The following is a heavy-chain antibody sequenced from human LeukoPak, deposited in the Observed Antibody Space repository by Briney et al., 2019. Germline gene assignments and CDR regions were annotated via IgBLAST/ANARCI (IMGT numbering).Heavy chain of an antibody. CDR3: AKDLARLGYAMDV. J-gene: IGHJ6*02. CDR2: ISSSSSYI. D-gene: IGHD3-16*01. Sequence: GGSLRLSCAASGFTFSSYSMNWVRQAPGKGLEWVSSISSSSSYIYYADSVKGRFTISRDNAKNSLYLQMNSLRAEDTAVYYCAKDLARLGYAMDVWGQGTTVTVSS. V-gene: IGHV3-21*01. CDR1: GFTFSSYS.